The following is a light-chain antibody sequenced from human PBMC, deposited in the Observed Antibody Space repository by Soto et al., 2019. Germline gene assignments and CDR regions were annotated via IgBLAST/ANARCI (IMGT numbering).Light chain of an antibody. Sequence: IVLTQSPASLSLSPGERATLSCRASQSVDSFLAWYQQKPGRTPRLLIYDTSNRATGIPARFSGSGSGTDFTLTISRLEPEDVAVYYCQQYYSAPFTFGPGTKVVIK. V-gene: IGKV3-11*01. J-gene: IGKJ3*01. CDR2: DTS. CDR1: QSVDSF. CDR3: QQYYSAPFT.